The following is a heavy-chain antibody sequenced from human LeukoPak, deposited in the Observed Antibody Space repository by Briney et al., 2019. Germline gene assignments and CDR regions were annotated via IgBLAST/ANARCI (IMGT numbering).Heavy chain of an antibody. D-gene: IGHD6-19*01. CDR3: AKDLFGSGWLDYYYYGMDV. CDR1: GFTFDDYA. V-gene: IGHV3-9*01. J-gene: IGHJ6*02. Sequence: PGGSLRLSCAASGFTFDDYAMHWARQAPGKGLEWVSGISWNSGSIGYADSVKGRFTISRDNAKNSLYLQMNSLRAEDTALYYCAKDLFGSGWLDYYYYGMDVWGQGTTVTVSS. CDR2: ISWNSGSI.